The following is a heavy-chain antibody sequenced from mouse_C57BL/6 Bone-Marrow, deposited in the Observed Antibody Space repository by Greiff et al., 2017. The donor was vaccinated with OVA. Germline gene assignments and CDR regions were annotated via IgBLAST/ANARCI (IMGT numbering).Heavy chain of an antibody. Sequence: QVQLQQPGAELVRPGSSVKLSCKASGYTFTSYWMDWVKQRPGQGLEWIGNIYPSDSETHYNQKFKDKATLTVDKSSSTAYMQLSSLTSEDSAVYYWARRRDGYSWFAYWGQGTLVTVSA. CDR1: GYTFTSYW. V-gene: IGHV1-61*01. CDR3: ARRRDGYSWFAY. CDR2: IYPSDSET. J-gene: IGHJ3*01. D-gene: IGHD2-3*01.